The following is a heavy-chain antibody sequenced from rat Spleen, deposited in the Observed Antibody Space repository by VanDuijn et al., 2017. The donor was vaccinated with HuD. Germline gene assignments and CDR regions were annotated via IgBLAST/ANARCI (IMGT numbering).Heavy chain of an antibody. J-gene: IGHJ2*01. CDR1: GFSLTSNS. CDR3: TRNYAYYYDGSYHGGFDY. Sequence: VQLKESGPGLVQPSQTLSLTCTVSGFSLTSNSVHWVRQPPGKGLEWMGVMWSGGSTAYNSALKSRLSISRDTSKSQVFLKVNSLKTEDTGIYYCTRNYAYYYDGSYHGGFDYWGQGVMVTVSS. V-gene: IGHV2S63*01. D-gene: IGHD1-12*02. CDR2: MWSGGST.